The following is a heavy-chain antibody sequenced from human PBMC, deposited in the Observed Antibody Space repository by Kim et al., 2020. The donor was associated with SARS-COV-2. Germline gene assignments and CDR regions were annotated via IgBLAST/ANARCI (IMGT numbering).Heavy chain of an antibody. Sequence: YADSVKGRFTISRDNSKNTLYLQMNSLRADDTAEYYCAKMTTVTGYYFDYWGQGTLVTVSS. D-gene: IGHD4-17*01. CDR3: AKMTTVTGYYFDY. V-gene: IGHV3-23*01. J-gene: IGHJ4*02.